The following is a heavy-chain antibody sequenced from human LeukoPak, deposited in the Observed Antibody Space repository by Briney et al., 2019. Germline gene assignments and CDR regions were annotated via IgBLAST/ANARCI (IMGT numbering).Heavy chain of an antibody. Sequence: SETLSLTCAVYGGSFSGYYWSWIRQPPGKGLEWIGEINHSGSTNYNPSLKSRVTISVDTSKNQFSLKLSSVTAADTAVCYCAIRDGYKITDYWGQGTLVTVSS. J-gene: IGHJ4*02. CDR1: GGSFSGYY. V-gene: IGHV4-34*01. CDR2: INHSGST. CDR3: AIRDGYKITDY. D-gene: IGHD5-24*01.